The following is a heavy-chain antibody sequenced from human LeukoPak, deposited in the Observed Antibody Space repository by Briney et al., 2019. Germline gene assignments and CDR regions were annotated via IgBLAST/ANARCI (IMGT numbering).Heavy chain of an antibody. CDR3: ARFSEYSHMDV. CDR2: IKQDGSQK. CDR1: GFTFRKYW. D-gene: IGHD6-6*01. J-gene: IGHJ6*02. V-gene: IGHV3-7*01. Sequence: PGGSLRLSCAASGFTFRKYWMNWVRQAPGKGLEWVANIKQDGSQKNFVDSVKGRFTISRDNAENSLYLQMNSLRAEDTAVYYCARFSEYSHMDVWGQGTTVTVSS.